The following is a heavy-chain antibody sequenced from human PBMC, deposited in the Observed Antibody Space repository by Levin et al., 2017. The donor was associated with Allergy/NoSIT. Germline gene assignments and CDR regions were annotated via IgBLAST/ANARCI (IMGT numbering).Heavy chain of an antibody. J-gene: IGHJ3*02. CDR2: ISWNSGSI. V-gene: IGHV3-9*01. Sequence: GGSLRLSCAASGFTFDDYAMHWVRQAPGKGLEWVSGISWNSGSIGYADSVKGRFTISRDNAKKSLYLQMNSLRTEDTALYYCARDNIGLPDAFDIWGQATMVIVSS. D-gene: IGHD3-10*01. CDR3: ARDNIGLPDAFDI. CDR1: GFTFDDYA.